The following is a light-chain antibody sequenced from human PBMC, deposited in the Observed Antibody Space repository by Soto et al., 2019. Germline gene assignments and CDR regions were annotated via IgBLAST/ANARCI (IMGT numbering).Light chain of an antibody. CDR2: LGS. J-gene: IGKJ1*01. V-gene: IGKV2-28*01. CDR3: MQALQIRVE. CDR1: QSLRHTHGYNY. Sequence: DSVMTQSPLSLSVTPGEPASISCRSSQSLRHTHGYNYLDWYLQRPGQSPQLLIYLGSHRASGVPVGLSSSGSGTDFTLKISRVEAEDVGVYYCMQALQIRVEFSQGTKVQI.